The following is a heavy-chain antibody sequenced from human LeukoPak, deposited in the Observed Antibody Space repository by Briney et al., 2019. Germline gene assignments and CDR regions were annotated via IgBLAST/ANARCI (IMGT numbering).Heavy chain of an antibody. Sequence: GGSLRLSCAASGFSFNTHGIHWVRQGPGKGLEWVSFIRYDSSGLDYADSVKGRFTISRDNSKNTVFLQMSSLRVEDAAVYYCAKGIGGYWGQGTLVTVSS. CDR3: AKGIGGY. D-gene: IGHD3-3*01. J-gene: IGHJ4*02. V-gene: IGHV3-30*02. CDR2: IRYDSSGL. CDR1: GFSFNTHG.